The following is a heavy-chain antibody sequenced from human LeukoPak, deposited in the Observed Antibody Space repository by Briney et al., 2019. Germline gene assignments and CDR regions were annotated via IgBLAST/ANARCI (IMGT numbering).Heavy chain of an antibody. CDR3: ARDYAPDDI. CDR1: GFTFSSYS. D-gene: IGHD1-14*01. V-gene: IGHV3-21*01. Sequence: PGGSLRLSCAASGFTFSSYSMSWVRQAPGKGLEWVSSISTTSTYIYYADSVKGRFTISRDNARNSLYLQMNSLSAEDTAVYYCARDYAPDDIWGQGTMVTVSS. J-gene: IGHJ3*02. CDR2: ISTTSTYI.